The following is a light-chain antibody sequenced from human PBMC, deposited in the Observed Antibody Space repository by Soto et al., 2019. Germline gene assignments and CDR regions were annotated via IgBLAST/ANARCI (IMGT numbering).Light chain of an antibody. CDR1: SSDVGGYSY. J-gene: IGLJ1*01. CDR3: ASYTTSSTYV. V-gene: IGLV2-14*01. CDR2: DVS. Sequence: QSALTQPASVSGSPGQSIAISCTGTSSDVGGYSYVSWYQQQPGKALKLVISDVSNRPSGVSDRFSGSKSGNTASLTISGLQTEDEADYYCASYTTSSTYVFGTGTKLTVL.